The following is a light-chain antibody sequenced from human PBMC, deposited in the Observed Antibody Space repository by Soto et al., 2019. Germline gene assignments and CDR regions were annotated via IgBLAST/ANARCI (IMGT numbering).Light chain of an antibody. Sequence: EIVMAQSPATLSVSPGERATLSCRASQSVAGNLAWYQQKSGQAPRLLIYGASTRATGIPAKFSGSGSGTEFTLTLSSLRAEDFAVYYCHQYNSWPPWTFGQVTNVEIK. CDR2: GAS. CDR1: QSVAGN. CDR3: HQYNSWPPWT. J-gene: IGKJ1*01. V-gene: IGKV3-15*01.